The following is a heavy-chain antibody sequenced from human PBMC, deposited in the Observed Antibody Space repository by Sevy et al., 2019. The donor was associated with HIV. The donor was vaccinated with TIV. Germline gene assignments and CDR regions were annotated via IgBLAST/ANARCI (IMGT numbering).Heavy chain of an antibody. J-gene: IGHJ4*02. D-gene: IGHD3-9*01. CDR1: GGTFSSYA. V-gene: IGHV1-69*13. CDR3: ARGRGYDILTGYYDFDY. Sequence: ASVQVSCKASGGTFSSYAISWVRQAPGQGLEWMGGIIPIFGTANYAQKFQGRVTITADESTSTAYMELSSLRSEDTAVYYCARGRGYDILTGYYDFDYWGQGTLVTVSS. CDR2: IIPIFGTA.